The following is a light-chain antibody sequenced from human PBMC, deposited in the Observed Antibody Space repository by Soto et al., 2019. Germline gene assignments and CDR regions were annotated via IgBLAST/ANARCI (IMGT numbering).Light chain of an antibody. V-gene: IGLV2-23*01. CDR3: CSYAGGTSVV. CDR2: EDI. Sequence: QSALTQPASVSGSPGQSITISCTGTTSDIGRYNLVSWYQQYPGKAPKLILYEDIERPSGVSNPFSGSKSGNTASLTISGLLTEDEADYYCCSYAGGTSVVFGGGTQLTVL. J-gene: IGLJ2*01. CDR1: TSDIGRYNL.